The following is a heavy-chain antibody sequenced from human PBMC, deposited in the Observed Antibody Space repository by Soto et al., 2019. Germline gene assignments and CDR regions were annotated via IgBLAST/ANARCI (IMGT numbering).Heavy chain of an antibody. CDR2: IIPIFGTA. CDR1: GGTFSSYA. V-gene: IGHV1-69*12. CDR3: ARDPVGSGRGYFDY. J-gene: IGHJ4*02. Sequence: QVQLVQSGAEVKKPGSSVKVSCKASGGTFSSYAISWVRQAPGQGLEWMGGIIPIFGTANYAQKFQGRVTXXAXEXXSTAYMELSSLRAEDTAVYYCARDPVGSGRGYFDYWGQGTLVTVSS. D-gene: IGHD6-19*01.